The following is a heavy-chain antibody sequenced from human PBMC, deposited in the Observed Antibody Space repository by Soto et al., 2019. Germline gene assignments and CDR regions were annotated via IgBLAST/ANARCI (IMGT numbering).Heavy chain of an antibody. CDR2: IIPIFGTA. V-gene: IGHV1-69*13. CDR1: GGTFSSYA. D-gene: IGHD6-25*01. Sequence: VASVKVSCKASGGTFSSYAISWVRQAPGQGLEWMGGIIPIFGTANYAQKFQGRVTITADESTSTAYMELSSLRSEDTAVYYCARDQGAGGIDYWGQGTLVTVSS. J-gene: IGHJ4*02. CDR3: ARDQGAGGIDY.